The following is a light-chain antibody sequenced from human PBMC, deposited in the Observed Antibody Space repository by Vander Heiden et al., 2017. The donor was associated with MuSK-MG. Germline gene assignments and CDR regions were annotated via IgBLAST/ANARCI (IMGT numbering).Light chain of an antibody. CDR1: SGHSSDT. J-gene: IGLJ3*02. Sequence: QLVLTQSPSASASLGASVKLTCTLSSGHSSDTIAWHQQQPEKGPRYLMKVNSDGSHSKGDGVPDRFSGSSSGAELNLTISGRQAEDEDDYYCQTYDSGIQVFGGGTKLTVL. CDR2: VNSDGSH. CDR3: QTYDSGIQV. V-gene: IGLV4-69*02.